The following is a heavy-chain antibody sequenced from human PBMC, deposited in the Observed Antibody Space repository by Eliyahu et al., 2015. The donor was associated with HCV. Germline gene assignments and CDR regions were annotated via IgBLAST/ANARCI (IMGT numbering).Heavy chain of an antibody. CDR3: AKFDHWLQFAHDLLEPYYGMDV. D-gene: IGHD1-1*01. V-gene: IGHV3-30*18. Sequence: SSYGMHWVRQAPGKGLEWVAVISHDGSNKYYADSVKGRFTISRDNSKNTLYLQMNSLRAEDTAVYYCAKFDHWLQFAHDLLEPYYGMDVWGQGTTVTVSS. CDR2: ISHDGSNK. CDR1: SSYG. J-gene: IGHJ6*02.